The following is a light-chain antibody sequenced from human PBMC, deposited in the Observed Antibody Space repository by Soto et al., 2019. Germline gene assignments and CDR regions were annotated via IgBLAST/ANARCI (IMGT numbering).Light chain of an antibody. CDR3: QQYNSYSLYT. J-gene: IGKJ2*01. CDR2: DAS. Sequence: DIQMTPSPSTLSASVGDRVTITCRANQSISSWLAWSQQKPGKAPKLLIYDASSSESGVPSRFSGSVSGTEFTLAISSLQPDDFATYYCQQYNSYSLYTFGQGTKLEIK. CDR1: QSISSW. V-gene: IGKV1-5*01.